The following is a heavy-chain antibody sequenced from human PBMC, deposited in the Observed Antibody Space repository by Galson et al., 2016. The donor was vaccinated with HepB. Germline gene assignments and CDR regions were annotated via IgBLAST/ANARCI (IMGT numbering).Heavy chain of an antibody. Sequence: SETLSLTCTVSGGSISSSDSYWGWVRQPPGKGLEWIASIYYSGSTYYTPSLKSRVTISVHTSKNQFSLRLSSVTAADPAVYYCARLYSPSSGTWLLRFDYWGQGTQVTVSS. J-gene: IGHJ4*02. CDR3: ARLYSPSSGTWLLRFDY. D-gene: IGHD3-22*01. CDR2: IYYSGST. CDR1: GGSISSSDSY. V-gene: IGHV4-39*01.